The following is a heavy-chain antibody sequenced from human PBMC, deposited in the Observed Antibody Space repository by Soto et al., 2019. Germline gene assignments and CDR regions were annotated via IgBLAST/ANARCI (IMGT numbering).Heavy chain of an antibody. CDR3: AKADIVVVPAALGSDSYYYGMDV. D-gene: IGHD2-2*01. V-gene: IGHV3-23*01. J-gene: IGHJ6*02. CDR1: GFTFSSYA. Sequence: GGSLRLSCAASGFTFSSYAMSWVRQAPGKGLEWVSAISGSGGSTYYADSVKGRFTISRDNSKNTLYLQMNSLRAEDTAVYYCAKADIVVVPAALGSDSYYYGMDVWGQGTTVTVSS. CDR2: ISGSGGST.